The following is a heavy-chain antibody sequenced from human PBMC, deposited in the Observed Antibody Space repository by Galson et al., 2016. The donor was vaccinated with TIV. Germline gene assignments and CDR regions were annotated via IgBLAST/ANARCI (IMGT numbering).Heavy chain of an antibody. Sequence: SLRLSCAASGFSFSDYFMTWIRQPPGKGLEWVSYISTSGSTTWDADSVEGRFSVSRDNVKNTLYLQMNSLRVDDTAVYYCVRDVFRSGGGNSWSPGFDYWGQGTLVTVSS. D-gene: IGHD6-13*01. J-gene: IGHJ4*02. CDR2: ISTSGSTT. CDR3: VRDVFRSGGGNSWSPGFDY. CDR1: GFSFSDYF. V-gene: IGHV3-11*04.